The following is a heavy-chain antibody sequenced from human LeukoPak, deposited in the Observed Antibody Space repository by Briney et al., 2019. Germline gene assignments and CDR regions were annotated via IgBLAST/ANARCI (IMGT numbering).Heavy chain of an antibody. J-gene: IGHJ3*02. Sequence: QPGGSLRLSCAASGFTFSSYAMSWVRQAPGKGLEWVSAISGSGGSTYYADSVKGRFTISRDNSKNTLYLQMNSLRAEDTAVYYCAKVAWYYYDSSGDYAFDIWGQGTMVTVSS. CDR2: ISGSGGST. CDR3: AKVAWYYYDSSGDYAFDI. CDR1: GFTFSSYA. D-gene: IGHD3-22*01. V-gene: IGHV3-23*01.